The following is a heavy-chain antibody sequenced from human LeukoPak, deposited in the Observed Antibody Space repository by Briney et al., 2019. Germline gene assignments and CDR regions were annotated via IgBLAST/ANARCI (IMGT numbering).Heavy chain of an antibody. D-gene: IGHD2-15*01. CDR1: GYTFTSYG. CDR2: ISAYNGNT. J-gene: IGHJ6*02. V-gene: IGHV1-18*01. Sequence: ASVKVSCKASGYTFTSYGIGWVRQAPGQGLEWMGWISAYNGNTNYAQKLQGRVTMTTDTSTSTAYMELRSLRSDDTAVYYCARDAMRADIVVVIAARDHYYGMDVWGQGTTVTVSS. CDR3: ARDAMRADIVVVIAARDHYYGMDV.